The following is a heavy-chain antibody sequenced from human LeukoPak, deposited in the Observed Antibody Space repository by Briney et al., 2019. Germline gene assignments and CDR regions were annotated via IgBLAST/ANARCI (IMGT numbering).Heavy chain of an antibody. Sequence: GGSLRLSCAASGFIFSNYAMSWVRQAPGKGLEWVSAIVGRGSSTYYADSVTGRFTISRDNSKNTLYLQLNRLRAEDTAVYYCAKWGDYDILTGYYDSDYWGQGTLVTVSS. D-gene: IGHD3-9*01. CDR3: AKWGDYDILTGYYDSDY. CDR2: IVGRGSST. J-gene: IGHJ4*02. V-gene: IGHV3-23*01. CDR1: GFIFSNYA.